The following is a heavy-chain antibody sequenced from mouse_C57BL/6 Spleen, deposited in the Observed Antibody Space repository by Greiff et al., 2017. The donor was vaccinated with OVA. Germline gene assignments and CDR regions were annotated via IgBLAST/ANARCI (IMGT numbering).Heavy chain of an antibody. Sequence: QVQLQQPGAELVRPGSSVKLSCKASGYTFTSYWMHWGKQRPIQGLEWIGNIEPSDSETHYNQKFKDKATLTVDKSSSTAYMQLSSLTSEDLAVYDCARGVYGNYEGAWFAYWGQGTLVTVSA. J-gene: IGHJ3*01. V-gene: IGHV1-52*01. CDR2: IEPSDSET. CDR3: ARGVYGNYEGAWFAY. D-gene: IGHD2-1*01. CDR1: GYTFTSYW.